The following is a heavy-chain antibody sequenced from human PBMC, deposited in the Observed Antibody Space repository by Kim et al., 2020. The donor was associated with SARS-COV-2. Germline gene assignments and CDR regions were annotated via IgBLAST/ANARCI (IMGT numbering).Heavy chain of an antibody. CDR2: IYHSGAS. CDR1: GDSISNNPSY. CDR3: ANGKWGQFDY. J-gene: IGHJ4*02. Sequence: SETLSLTCTVSGDSISNNPSYWGWVRQPPGKGLEWIGSIYHSGASYYNASLTSRVTMSVDTSKNQFSLQLRTVTAAATAVYYCANGKWGQFDYWVEG. V-gene: IGHV4-39*01. D-gene: IGHD1-26*01.